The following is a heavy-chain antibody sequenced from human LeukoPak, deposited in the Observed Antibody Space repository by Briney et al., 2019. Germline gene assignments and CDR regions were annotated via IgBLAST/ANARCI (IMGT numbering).Heavy chain of an antibody. V-gene: IGHV1-69*13. Sequence: VKVSCQASGGTFSSYAISWVRQAPGQGLEWMGGIIPIFGTANYAQKFQGRVTITADESTSTAYMELSSLRSEDTAVYYCARGGYDYVWGSYRPENYFDYWGQGTLVTVSS. J-gene: IGHJ4*02. CDR2: IIPIFGTA. CDR3: ARGGYDYVWGSYRPENYFDY. D-gene: IGHD3-16*02. CDR1: GGTFSSYA.